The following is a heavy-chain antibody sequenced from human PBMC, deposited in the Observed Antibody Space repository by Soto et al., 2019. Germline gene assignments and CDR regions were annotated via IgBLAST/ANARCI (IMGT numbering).Heavy chain of an antibody. J-gene: IGHJ4*02. CDR2: IFYTGST. CDR1: GGSMSGYY. D-gene: IGHD3-16*01. CDR3: ARSGHSFGGVV. V-gene: IGHV4-59*01. Sequence: PSETLSLTCTVSGGSMSGYYCSWIRQPTGKGLEYIGYIFYTGSTSYNASLTSRVAISLDTPNNQISLKLKSVTAADTAVYYCARSGHSFGGVVWGQGILVTVSA.